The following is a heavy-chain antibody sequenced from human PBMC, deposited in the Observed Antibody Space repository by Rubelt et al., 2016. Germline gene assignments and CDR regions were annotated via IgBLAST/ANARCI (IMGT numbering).Heavy chain of an antibody. D-gene: IGHD3-22*01. CDR2: VSDRGRT. CDR3: ARDDRTSSAGWFDP. Sequence: QLLLQESGPGLVKPSETLSLTCSISDSSMNIHSLSWFSRPPGQGLEWIGFVSDRGRTNYHPSLESRVSLSLDRSKAEFYTNLEVVLASDTAGDYCARDDRTSSAGWFDPWGPGTLVTVSS. V-gene: IGHV4-59*11. J-gene: IGHJ5*02. CDR1: DSSMNIHS.